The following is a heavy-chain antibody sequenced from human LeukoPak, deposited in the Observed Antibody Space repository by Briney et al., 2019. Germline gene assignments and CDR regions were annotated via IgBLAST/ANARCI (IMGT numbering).Heavy chain of an antibody. V-gene: IGHV4-4*07. CDR1: GVSICSYY. CDR2: IYTSGST. D-gene: IGHD6-13*01. J-gene: IGHJ5*02. CDR3: ARGVGYSSSWYLSWFDP. Sequence: SETLSLTCTVSGVSICSYYWSWIRQPAGKGLEGFGHIYTSGSTNYNPSLKSRVTMSVDTSKNQFSLKLSSVTAADTAVYYCARGVGYSSSWYLSWFDPWGQGTLVSVSS.